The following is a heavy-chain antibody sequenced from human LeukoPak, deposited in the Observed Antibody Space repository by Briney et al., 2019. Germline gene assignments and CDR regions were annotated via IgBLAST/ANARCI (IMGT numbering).Heavy chain of an antibody. V-gene: IGHV4-4*07. CDR1: GGSISGYY. CDR3: ARGPPPDFDY. Sequence: SETLSLTCSVSGGSISGYYWGWIRQPAGKGLEWIGRIHPSGSTNYNPSLKSRVTLSVDTSKNQFSLKLSSVTAADTAVYYCARGPPPDFDYWGRGTLVTVSS. J-gene: IGHJ4*02. CDR2: IHPSGST.